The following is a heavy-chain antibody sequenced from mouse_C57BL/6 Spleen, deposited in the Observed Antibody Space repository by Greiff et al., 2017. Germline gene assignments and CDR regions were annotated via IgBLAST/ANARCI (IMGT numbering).Heavy chain of an antibody. CDR2: IDPGDGDT. D-gene: IGHD3-2*02. V-gene: IGHV1-80*01. CDR1: GYTFRSYW. Sequence: VQLQQSGAELVRPGASVKMSCKASGYTFRSYWMHWVKQRPGQGLEWIGQIDPGDGDTHYTRKFKGKATLTADTSSSTAYLQLSSLTSEDSAVYFWARYAAHVFEYWGQGTTVTVAS. J-gene: IGHJ2*01. CDR3: ARYAAHVFEY.